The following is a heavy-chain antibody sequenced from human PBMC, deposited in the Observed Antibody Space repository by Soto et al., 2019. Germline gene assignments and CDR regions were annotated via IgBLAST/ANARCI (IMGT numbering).Heavy chain of an antibody. CDR1: GGSFSGYY. CDR2: INHSGST. D-gene: IGHD3-16*02. V-gene: IGHV4-34*01. CDR3: ARGERYDYVWGSYRSGWFDP. Sequence: QVQLQQWGAGLLKPSETLSLTCAVYGGSFSGYYWSWIRQPPGKGLEWIGEINHSGSTNYNPSLKSRVTISVDTSKNQFSLKLSSVTAADTAVYCCARGERYDYVWGSYRSGWFDPWGQGTLVTVSS. J-gene: IGHJ5*02.